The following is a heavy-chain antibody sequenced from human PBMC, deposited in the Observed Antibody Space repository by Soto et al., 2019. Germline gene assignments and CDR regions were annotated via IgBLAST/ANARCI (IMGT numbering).Heavy chain of an antibody. V-gene: IGHV1-3*01. CDR1: GYTFTSYA. Sequence: ASVKVSCKASGYTFTSYAIHWVRQAPGQRLEWMGWISAGNGNTKYSQKFQGRVTITRDTSASTAYMELSSLRSEDTAVYYCARKGSPGPLGDPDYHQHSGHYSHCSDPWGQGPWSPSPQ. J-gene: IGHJ5*02. D-gene: IGHD3-22*01. CDR3: ARKGSPGPLGDPDYHQHSGHYSHCSDP. CDR2: ISAGNGNT.